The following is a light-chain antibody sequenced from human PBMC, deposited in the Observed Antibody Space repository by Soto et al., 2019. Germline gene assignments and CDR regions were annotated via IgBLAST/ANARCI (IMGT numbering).Light chain of an antibody. J-gene: IGLJ1*01. CDR1: SSDVGGYNY. Sequence: QSALNQPASVSGSPGQSITISCTGTSSDVGGYNYVSWYQQHPGKAPKLMIYEVSYRPSGVSDRFSGSKSGNTASLTISGLQAEDEADYYCGTWDSSLSALYVFGTGTKVTVL. CDR2: EVS. V-gene: IGLV2-14*01. CDR3: GTWDSSLSALYV.